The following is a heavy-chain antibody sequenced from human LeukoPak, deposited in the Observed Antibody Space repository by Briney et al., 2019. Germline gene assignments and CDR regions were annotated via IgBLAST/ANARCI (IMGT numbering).Heavy chain of an antibody. CDR1: GGSMSTYY. D-gene: IGHD3-22*01. CDR3: ARSYDSGGYTLGFDY. Sequence: SETLSLTCTVSGGSMSTYYWSWIRQTAGKGLEWIGRIYTSGTTNYNPSLESRVTMSVDTSKNQFSLKLRSVTAADTAVYYCARSYDSGGYTLGFDYWGQGTLVTVSS. J-gene: IGHJ4*02. CDR2: IYTSGTT. V-gene: IGHV4-4*07.